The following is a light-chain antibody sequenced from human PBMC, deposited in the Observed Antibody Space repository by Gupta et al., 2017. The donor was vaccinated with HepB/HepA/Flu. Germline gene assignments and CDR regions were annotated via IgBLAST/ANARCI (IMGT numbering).Light chain of an antibody. V-gene: IGKV1-9*01. CDR1: QGISSY. CDR3: QQLSTYPWT. J-gene: IGKJ1*01. Sequence: DIQLTQSPSFLSASVGDRVTITCRASQGISSYLAWYQQRPGKAPKLLIYVASTLESGVPSRFSGSGSGTEFTLTISSLQPEDFATYYCQQLSTYPWTFGQGTKVEIK. CDR2: VAS.